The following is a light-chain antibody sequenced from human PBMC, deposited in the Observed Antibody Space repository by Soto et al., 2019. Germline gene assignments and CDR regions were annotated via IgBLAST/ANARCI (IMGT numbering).Light chain of an antibody. J-gene: IGKJ2*01. CDR1: QSVSSRY. V-gene: IGKV3-20*01. Sequence: EIVLTQSPGTLSLSPGERATLSCRASQSVSSRYLAWYQQKPGQAPRLLMYGASSSATGIPDRFSGSGSETDFTLTISRLEPEDFAVYYCQQYGSSPPYTFGQGTKLEIK. CDR3: QQYGSSPPYT. CDR2: GAS.